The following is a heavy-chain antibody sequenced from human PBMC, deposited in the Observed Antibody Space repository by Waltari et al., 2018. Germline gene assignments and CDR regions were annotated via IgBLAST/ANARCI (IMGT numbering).Heavy chain of an antibody. CDR2: IESDESRT. Sequence: EVQLVESGGALVQPGGSLGLSCATSGFPFSTYWMHWVRQAPGKGLMWVAHIESDESRTTYAESVKGRFTISRDNAKNTVYLQMNSLRDEDTAVYYCVRDEPGDGLDYWGQGTLVTVSS. CDR1: GFPFSTYW. V-gene: IGHV3-74*03. J-gene: IGHJ4*02. D-gene: IGHD7-27*01. CDR3: VRDEPGDGLDY.